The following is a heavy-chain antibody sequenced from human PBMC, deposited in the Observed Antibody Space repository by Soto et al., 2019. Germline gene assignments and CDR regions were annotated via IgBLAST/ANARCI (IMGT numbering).Heavy chain of an antibody. D-gene: IGHD2-21*01. CDR3: VSEDAYHFVP. CDR2: IITVGSRT. J-gene: IGHJ5*02. CDR1: GFIFSDYS. V-gene: IGHV3-74*01. Sequence: GGSLRLSCAASGFIFSDYSMHWVRKAPGMVLVSVSRIITVGSRTTYAGFVKGRFTFYRDNAETTLYLQMNSLGHDDTAVYYCVSEDAYHFVPWGQGTLLTVSS.